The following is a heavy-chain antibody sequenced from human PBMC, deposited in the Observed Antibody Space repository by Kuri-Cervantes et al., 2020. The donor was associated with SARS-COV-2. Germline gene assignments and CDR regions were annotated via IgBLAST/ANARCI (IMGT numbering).Heavy chain of an antibody. J-gene: IGHJ3*02. Sequence: ESLKISCAASGFTFSSYAMSWVRQAPGKGLEWIGSIYHSGSTYYNPSLKSRVTISVDTSKNQFSLKLSSVTAADTVVYYCARQYLAVAPNAFDIWGQGTMVTVSS. CDR1: GFTFSSYA. CDR3: ARQYLAVAPNAFDI. CDR2: IYHSGST. D-gene: IGHD6-19*01. V-gene: IGHV4-38-2*01.